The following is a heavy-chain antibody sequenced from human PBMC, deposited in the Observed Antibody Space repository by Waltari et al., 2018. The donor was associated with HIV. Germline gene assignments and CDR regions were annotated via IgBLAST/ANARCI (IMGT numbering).Heavy chain of an antibody. CDR2: SIPILGIA. J-gene: IGHJ4*02. CDR3: AAGCTNGVCRMDY. CDR1: GGTFSSYA. V-gene: IGHV1-69*04. Sequence: QVQLVQSGAEVKKPGSSVKVSCKASGGTFSSYAISWVRQAPGQGLEWMGRSIPILGIANYAQKFQGRVTITADKSTSTAYMGLSSLRSEDTAVYYCAAGCTNGVCRMDYWGQGTLVTVSS. D-gene: IGHD2-8*01.